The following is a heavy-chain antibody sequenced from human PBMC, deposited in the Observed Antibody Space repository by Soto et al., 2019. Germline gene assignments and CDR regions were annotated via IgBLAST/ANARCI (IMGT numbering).Heavy chain of an antibody. D-gene: IGHD6-6*01. J-gene: IGHJ6*02. V-gene: IGHV1-18*01. CDR1: GGTFSTHG. CDR2: ISANNGKT. CDR3: ARVGDEYSSSSSYYYGMDV. Sequence: ASVKVSCKASGGTFSTHGIIWVRQAPGQGLAWMGGISANNGKTYFAQKLQSRVTMTTDTSISTAYVELSRLRSDDTAVYYCARVGDEYSSSSSYYYGMDVWGQGTTVTVSS.